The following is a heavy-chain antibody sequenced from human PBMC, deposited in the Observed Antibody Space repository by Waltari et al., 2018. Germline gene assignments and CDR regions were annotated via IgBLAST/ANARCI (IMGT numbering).Heavy chain of an antibody. CDR1: GFTFSSYA. CDR2: ISGSGGSR. J-gene: IGHJ4*02. V-gene: IGHV3-23*01. Sequence: EVQLLESGGGLVQPGGSLRLSCAASGFTFSSYAMSWVRQAPGKGRERVSAISGSGGSRYYADAVKGRFTISRDNSKSIAYLQMNSLKTEDTAVYYCTRTYSSSYRWGYWGQGTLVTVSS. D-gene: IGHD6-6*01. CDR3: TRTYSSSYRWGY.